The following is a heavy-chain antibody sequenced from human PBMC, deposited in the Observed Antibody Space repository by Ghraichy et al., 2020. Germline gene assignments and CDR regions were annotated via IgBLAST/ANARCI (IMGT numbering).Heavy chain of an antibody. D-gene: IGHD6-19*01. V-gene: IGHV1-18*04. CDR2: ISAYNGNT. CDR3: ARDPYKYSSGWDNWFDP. J-gene: IGHJ5*02. CDR1: GYTFTSYG. Sequence: ASVKVSCKASGYTFTSYGISWVRQAPGQGLEWMGWISAYNGNTNYAQKLQGRVTMTTDTSTSTAYMELRSLRSDDTAVYYCARDPYKYSSGWDNWFDPWGQGTLVTVSS.